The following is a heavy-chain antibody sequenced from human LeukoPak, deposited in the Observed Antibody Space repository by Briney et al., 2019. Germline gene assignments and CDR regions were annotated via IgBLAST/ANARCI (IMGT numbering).Heavy chain of an antibody. J-gene: IGHJ6*03. CDR3: ARGGRSIAVGYYMDV. CDR2: ISSSISYI. V-gene: IGHV3-21*01. CDR1: GFTFSSYS. Sequence: GGSLRLSCASSGFTFSSYSMNWVRQAPGKGLEWVSSISSSISYIYYADSVKGRFTISRDNAKNSLYLQMNSLRAEDTAVYYCARGGRSIAVGYYMDVWGKGSTVTVSS. D-gene: IGHD6-19*01.